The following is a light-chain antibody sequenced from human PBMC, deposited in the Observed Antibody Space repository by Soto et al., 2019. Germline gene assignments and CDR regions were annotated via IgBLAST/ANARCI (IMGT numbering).Light chain of an antibody. CDR1: QYMSSY. CDR2: STS. V-gene: IGKV1D-12*01. J-gene: IGKJ4*01. CDR3: HQADSFPLT. Sequence: DIRMTQSPSSVSASVGDRVTITCRASQYMSSYLAWYQQKPGKSPKLLIYSTSTLQSGVPSRFSGSGSGTDFTLTISSLQPEDFATYFCHQADSFPLTFGGGTTVEIK.